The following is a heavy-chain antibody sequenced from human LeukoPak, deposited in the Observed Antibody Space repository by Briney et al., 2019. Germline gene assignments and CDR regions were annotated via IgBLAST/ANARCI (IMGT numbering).Heavy chain of an antibody. CDR1: GFTFSSYG. V-gene: IGHV3-30*18. CDR2: ISYDGSNK. D-gene: IGHD1-14*01. CDR3: AKTEEGPRTQQTYYYYYYGMDV. Sequence: GRSLRLSCAASGFTFSSYGMHWVRQAPGKGLEWVAVISYDGSNKYYADSVKGRFTISRDNSKNTLYLQMNSLRAEDTAVYYCAKTEEGPRTQQTYYYYYYGMDVWGKGTTVTVSS. J-gene: IGHJ6*04.